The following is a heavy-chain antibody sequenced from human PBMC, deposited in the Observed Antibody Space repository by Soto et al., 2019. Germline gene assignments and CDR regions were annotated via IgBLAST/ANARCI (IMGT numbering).Heavy chain of an antibody. Sequence: QVQLQESGPGLVKPSQTLSLTCTVSGGSLSSGAYYWSWIRQHPGKGLEWIGYIHHSGSTYYNPSLESRVTISMDTPKNQFSLKLSSVTAADTAVYYCARDDYSPFDYWGQGTLVTVSS. V-gene: IGHV4-31*03. CDR3: ARDDYSPFDY. J-gene: IGHJ4*02. CDR1: GGSLSSGAYY. CDR2: IHHSGST. D-gene: IGHD4-17*01.